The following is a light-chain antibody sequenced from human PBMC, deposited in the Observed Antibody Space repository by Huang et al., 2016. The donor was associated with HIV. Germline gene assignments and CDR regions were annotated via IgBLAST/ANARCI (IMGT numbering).Light chain of an antibody. V-gene: IGKV2-30*02. Sequence: VVLTQSPLSLSVTIGPPRSLSCRSSQGLIHSNGNTYLDWFQQRPGQSPRRLISQVSRRDSGVPDRFSDSGSGTDFTLKISRVEAEDVGVYYCMQGTHLFTFGGGTRVDIK. J-gene: IGKJ4*01. CDR2: QVS. CDR1: QGLIHSNGNTY. CDR3: MQGTHLFT.